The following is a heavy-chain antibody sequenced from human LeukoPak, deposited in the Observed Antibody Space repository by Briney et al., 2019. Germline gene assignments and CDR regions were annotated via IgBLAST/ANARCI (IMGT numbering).Heavy chain of an antibody. CDR2: ISGSSSYI. CDR3: ARVSAGVIGMKDVFDI. J-gene: IGHJ3*02. D-gene: IGHD3-16*02. CDR1: GFTFSRHS. V-gene: IGHV3-21*01. Sequence: GGSLRLSCAASGFTFSRHSMNWVRQAPGKGLEWVSSISGSSSYIYYADSVKGRSTISRHNAKNSLYLQMNSLRAEDTAVYYCARVSAGVIGMKDVFDIWGQGTMVTVSS.